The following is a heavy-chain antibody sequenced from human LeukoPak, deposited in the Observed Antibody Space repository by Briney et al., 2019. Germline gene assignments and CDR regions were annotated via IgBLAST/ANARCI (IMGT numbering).Heavy chain of an antibody. CDR1: GFTFSSYS. V-gene: IGHV3-48*01. CDR2: ISSSSSTI. J-gene: IGHJ3*02. D-gene: IGHD6-13*01. CDR3: ARLGIAAAGYLLSAFDI. Sequence: GGSLRLSCAASGFTFSSYSMNWVRQAPGKGLEWVSYISSSSSTIYYADSVKGRFTISRDNAKNSLYLQMNSLRAEDTAVYYCARLGIAAAGYLLSAFDIWGQGTMVTVSS.